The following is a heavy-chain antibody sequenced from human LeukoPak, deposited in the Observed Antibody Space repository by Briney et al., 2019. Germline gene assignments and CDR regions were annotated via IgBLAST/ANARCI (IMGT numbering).Heavy chain of an antibody. Sequence: ASVKVSCKASGYTFTSYGISWVRQAPGQGLEWMGWISAYNGNTNYAQKLQGRVTITTDTSTSTAYMELRSLRSVDTAVYYCARDFDMTNFDYWGQGTLVTVSS. CDR2: ISAYNGNT. D-gene: IGHD4-11*01. V-gene: IGHV1-18*01. J-gene: IGHJ4*02. CDR3: ARDFDMTNFDY. CDR1: GYTFTSYG.